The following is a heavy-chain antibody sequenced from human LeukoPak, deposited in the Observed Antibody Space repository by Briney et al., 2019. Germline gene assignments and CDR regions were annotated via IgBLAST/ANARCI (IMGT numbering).Heavy chain of an antibody. CDR2: VSPNSANT. CDR1: GYTFTSYD. CDR3: AIKLSSGGY. Sequence: ASVKVSCKASGYTFTSYDVNWVRQATGQGLEWMGWVSPNSANTAYAQKFQRRVTMTRNTSISTAYMELSSLRSEDTAVYYCAIKLSSGGYWGQGTLVTVSS. J-gene: IGHJ4*02. D-gene: IGHD3-22*01. V-gene: IGHV1-8*01.